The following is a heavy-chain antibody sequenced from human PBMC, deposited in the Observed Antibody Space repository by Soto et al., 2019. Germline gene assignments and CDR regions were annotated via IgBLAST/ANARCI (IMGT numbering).Heavy chain of an antibody. Sequence: SQTLSLTCAISGDSVSTNSVTWNWIRQSPSRGLEWLGRTYYRSKWYNDYAVSVKSRITITPDTSKNQFSLHLNSVTPEDTAVYYCARALGYCSGGRCYTLFDYWGQGTLVTSPQ. CDR2: TYYRSKWYN. J-gene: IGHJ4*02. CDR1: GDSVSTNSVT. D-gene: IGHD2-15*01. CDR3: ARALGYCSGGRCYTLFDY. V-gene: IGHV6-1*01.